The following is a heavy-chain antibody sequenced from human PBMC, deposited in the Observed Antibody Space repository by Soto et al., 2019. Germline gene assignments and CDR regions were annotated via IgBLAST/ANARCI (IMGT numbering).Heavy chain of an antibody. J-gene: IGHJ4*02. V-gene: IGHV3-74*01. CDR3: VRDTMRASAAASLDY. D-gene: IGHD6-13*01. CDR2: IDKHGNST. Sequence: PGGSLRLSCAASGFSFKNYIMHWLRQVPGQGLVWVARIDKHGNSTTYAEFAKGRFSISRDNAEISLHLHMSSLRVDDTAVYFCVRDTMRASAAASLDYWGQGTQVTVSS. CDR1: GFSFKNYI.